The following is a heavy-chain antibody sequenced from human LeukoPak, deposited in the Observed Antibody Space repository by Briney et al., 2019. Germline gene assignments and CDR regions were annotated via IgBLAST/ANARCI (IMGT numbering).Heavy chain of an antibody. CDR2: TRNKANSYTT. CDR3: AREFYDSSGYTLDY. CDR1: GFTFSDHY. Sequence: PGVPLRLSCASSGFTFSDHYMDWLRQAPGKGLEWVGRTRNKANSYTTEYAASVKGRFTISRDDSKNSLYLQMNSLKTEDTAVYYCAREFYDSSGYTLDYWGQGTLVTVSS. V-gene: IGHV3-72*01. J-gene: IGHJ4*02. D-gene: IGHD3-22*01.